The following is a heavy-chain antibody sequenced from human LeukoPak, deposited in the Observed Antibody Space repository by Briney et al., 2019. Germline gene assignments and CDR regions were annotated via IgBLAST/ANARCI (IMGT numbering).Heavy chain of an antibody. CDR3: AKVVSGNLYSPCD. CDR1: GGSFSGYY. CDR2: INHSGST. D-gene: IGHD3-10*01. Sequence: PSETLSLTCAVYGGSFSGYYWNWIRQPPGKGLESIGEINHSGSTNHNPSLKSRVTISVDTSNNEFSLNLNSVTAADTAVYYCAKVVSGNLYSPCDWGQGTLVTVSS. V-gene: IGHV4-34*01. J-gene: IGHJ4*02.